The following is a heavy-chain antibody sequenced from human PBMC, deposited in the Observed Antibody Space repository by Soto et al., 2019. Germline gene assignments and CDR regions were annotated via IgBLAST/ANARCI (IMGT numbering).Heavy chain of an antibody. D-gene: IGHD2-15*01. CDR1: GFTFSNYW. Sequence: EVKLVESGGGLVQPGGSLRLSCAASGFTFSNYWMYWVRQAPGQGLVWVSRINSDGSVSRYADSVKGRLTISRDNVKNTLYLQMNSRRVEDTAVYYCARGDCVGGSCSSMAGSFYYYMDVWGKGTTVTVFS. V-gene: IGHV3-74*01. J-gene: IGHJ6*03. CDR2: INSDGSVS. CDR3: ARGDCVGGSCSSMAGSFYYYMDV.